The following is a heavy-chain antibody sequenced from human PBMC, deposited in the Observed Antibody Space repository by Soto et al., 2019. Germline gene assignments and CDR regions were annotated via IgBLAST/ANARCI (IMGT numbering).Heavy chain of an antibody. D-gene: IGHD3-10*01. Sequence: ASVKVSCKASGYTLTGYYMHWVRQAPGQGLEWMGWINPNSGGTNYAQKFQGRVTMTRDTSISTAYMELSRLRSDDTAVYYCAAVPGSAYYYGMDVWGQGTTVTVSS. J-gene: IGHJ6*02. V-gene: IGHV1-2*02. CDR1: GYTLTGYY. CDR3: AAVPGSAYYYGMDV. CDR2: INPNSGGT.